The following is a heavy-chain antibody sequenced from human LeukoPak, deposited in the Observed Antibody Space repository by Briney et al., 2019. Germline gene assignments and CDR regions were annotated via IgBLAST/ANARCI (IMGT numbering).Heavy chain of an antibody. D-gene: IGHD3-10*01. CDR2: IYYSGST. CDR1: GGSISSYY. Sequence: SQTLSLTCTVSGGSISSYYWGWIRQPPGKGLEWIGSIYYSGSTYYNPSLKSRVTISVDTSKNQFSLKLSSVTAADTAVYYCARVEDYGSGSYYAFDIWGQGTMVTVSS. V-gene: IGHV4-39*07. CDR3: ARVEDYGSGSYYAFDI. J-gene: IGHJ3*02.